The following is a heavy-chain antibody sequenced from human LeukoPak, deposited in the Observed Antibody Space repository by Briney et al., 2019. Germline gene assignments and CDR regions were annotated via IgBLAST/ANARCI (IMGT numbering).Heavy chain of an antibody. CDR3: VRDDDRPDNGLDY. D-gene: IGHD3-22*01. Sequence: GGSLRLSCAASGFTFSTYSMNWVRQAPGKGLEWVSSISSSSTYIYYADSVKGRFTISRDNSKNTLYLQMNSLRAEGTAVYYCVRDDDRPDNGLDYWGQGTLVTVSS. V-gene: IGHV3-21*01. J-gene: IGHJ4*02. CDR2: ISSSSTYI. CDR1: GFTFSTYS.